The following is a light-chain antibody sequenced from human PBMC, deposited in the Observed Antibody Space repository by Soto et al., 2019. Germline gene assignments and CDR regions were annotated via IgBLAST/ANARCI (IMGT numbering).Light chain of an antibody. CDR2: GAS. J-gene: IGKJ1*01. CDR1: QFVRSN. Sequence: EIVMSQSPATLSVSQGDRITLSCMASQFVRSNLAWYQQKPGQAPRLLIYGASTRATGIPARFSGSGSGTEFTLTISRLQSEDFTVYYCQQFDSWRQTFGQGTMVAI. CDR3: QQFDSWRQT. V-gene: IGKV3-15*01.